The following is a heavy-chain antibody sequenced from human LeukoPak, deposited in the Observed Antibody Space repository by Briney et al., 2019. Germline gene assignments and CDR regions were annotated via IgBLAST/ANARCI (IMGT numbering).Heavy chain of an antibody. D-gene: IGHD3-3*01. V-gene: IGHV4-38-2*01. CDR1: GYSISSGYY. Sequence: SETLSLTCAVSGYSISSGYYWGWIRQPPGKGLEWIGSIYHSGSTYYNPSLKSRVTISVDTSKNQFSLKLSSVTAADTAVYCCARSFGVVLDYWGQGTLVTVSS. CDR2: IYHSGST. J-gene: IGHJ4*02. CDR3: ARSFGVVLDY.